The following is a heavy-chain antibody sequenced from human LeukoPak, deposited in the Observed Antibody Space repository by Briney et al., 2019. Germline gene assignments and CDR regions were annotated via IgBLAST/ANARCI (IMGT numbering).Heavy chain of an antibody. J-gene: IGHJ3*02. V-gene: IGHV1-18*01. D-gene: IGHD3-22*01. CDR3: ARDLARPTDSYTAFDI. CDR2: ISAYSGNT. CDR1: GYTFTSYG. Sequence: TSVKVSCKASGYTFTSYGISWVRQAPGQGLEWMGWISAYSGNTNYAQKLQGRLTMTTDTPTSTAYMELRSLRSDDTAVYYCARDLARPTDSYTAFDIWGQGTMVTVSS.